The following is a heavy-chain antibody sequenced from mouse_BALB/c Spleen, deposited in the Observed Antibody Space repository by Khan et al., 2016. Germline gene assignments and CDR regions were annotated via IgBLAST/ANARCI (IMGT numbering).Heavy chain of an antibody. D-gene: IGHD2-14*01. CDR3: ARGKYDGVAY. CDR2: INTYTGEP. CDR1: GYTFTNYG. J-gene: IGHJ3*01. V-gene: IGHV9-3-1*01. Sequence: QIQLVQSGPELKKPGETVKISCKASGYTFTNYGMNWVKQAPGKGLKWMGWINTYTGEPTYADDFKGRFAFSFETSASTAYLQINNLKNEDTATYFCARGKYDGVAYWGQGTLVTVSA.